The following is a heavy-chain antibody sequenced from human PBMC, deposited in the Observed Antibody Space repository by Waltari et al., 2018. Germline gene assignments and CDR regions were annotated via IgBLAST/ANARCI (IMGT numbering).Heavy chain of an antibody. D-gene: IGHD6-19*01. Sequence: SETLSLTCTVSGGSINNYYWSWIRQPPGKGLEWIGYIYYSGNTIYNPSLESRVTMSADTSKNQFSLKLSSVTAADTAVYYCARGMSSVWYGPFDYWGQGTLVTVSS. CDR2: IYYSGNT. CDR3: ARGMSSVWYGPFDY. V-gene: IGHV4-59*08. CDR1: GGSINNYY. J-gene: IGHJ4*02.